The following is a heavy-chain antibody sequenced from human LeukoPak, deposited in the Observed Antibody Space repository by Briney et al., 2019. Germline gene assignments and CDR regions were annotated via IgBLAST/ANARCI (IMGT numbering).Heavy chain of an antibody. J-gene: IGHJ1*01. CDR2: IYNSGNT. CDR1: GGSVSNKAYY. D-gene: IGHD5-24*01. V-gene: IGHV4-31*11. Sequence: SETLSLTCAVSGGSVSNKAYYWNWIRQHPGKGLEWIGYIYNSGNTYYNPSLKSRVTISVDTSKNQFSLNLRSVTAADTAVYYCAREPRRDGSNYFQYWGQGTLVTVSS. CDR3: AREPRRDGSNYFQY.